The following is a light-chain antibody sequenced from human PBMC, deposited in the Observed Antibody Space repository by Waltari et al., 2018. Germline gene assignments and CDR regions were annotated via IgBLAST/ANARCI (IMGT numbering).Light chain of an antibody. CDR2: EVT. CDR3: SSSAGTNNKHVV. V-gene: IGLV2-8*01. Sequence: QSALTQPPSASGSPGQSVTISCTGTSTDGVDYEYASWYQQHPGKAPNLMIYEVTRRPSGAPDRFSGSNSGNTASLPVSGLLADDEADYYCSSSAGTNNKHVVFGGGTKLTVL. CDR1: STDGVDYEY. J-gene: IGLJ3*02.